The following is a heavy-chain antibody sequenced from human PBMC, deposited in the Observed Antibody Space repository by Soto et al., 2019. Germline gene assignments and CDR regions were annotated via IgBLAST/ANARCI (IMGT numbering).Heavy chain of an antibody. J-gene: IGHJ1*01. CDR2: LNIAGTI. CDR3: ARDRGEYTSSWFWYSSH. CDR1: GASISSYN. D-gene: IGHD6-13*01. Sequence: LSLTCSVSGASISSYNWNWVRQSAGKGPEWVGRLNIAGTINYNPSLKSRITMSMDTSKNQISLHLRSVTAADTAMYYCARDRGEYTSSWFWYSSHWGHGTLVTVSS. V-gene: IGHV4-4*07.